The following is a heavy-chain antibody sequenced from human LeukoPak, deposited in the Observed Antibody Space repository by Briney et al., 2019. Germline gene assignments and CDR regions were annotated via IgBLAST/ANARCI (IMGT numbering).Heavy chain of an antibody. CDR2: IGADNGDT. D-gene: IGHD4-11*01. CDR1: GWSFSNHG. CDR3: ARASSPYNWYFDL. V-gene: IGHV1-18*01. J-gene: IGHJ2*01. Sequence: ASVKVSCKASGWSFSNHGICWVRQAPGQGLEGMGWIGADNGDTHYAQKLQGRVTMTTDTYTNTAYMDLRGLRSDDTAVYYCARASSPYNWYFDLWGRGTLVTVSS.